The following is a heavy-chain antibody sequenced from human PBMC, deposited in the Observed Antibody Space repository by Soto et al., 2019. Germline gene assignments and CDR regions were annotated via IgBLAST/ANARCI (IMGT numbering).Heavy chain of an antibody. V-gene: IGHV3-11*01. D-gene: IGHD1-7*01. Sequence: GGSLRLSCAASGFTFSDYYMSWIRQAPGKGLEWISYISSSGSPKYYADSVKGRFTISRDNAKNSLYLQMNSLRAEDTAAYYCARAINWNYDFDYWGQGALVTVSS. CDR1: GFTFSDYY. CDR3: ARAINWNYDFDY. CDR2: ISSSGSPK. J-gene: IGHJ4*02.